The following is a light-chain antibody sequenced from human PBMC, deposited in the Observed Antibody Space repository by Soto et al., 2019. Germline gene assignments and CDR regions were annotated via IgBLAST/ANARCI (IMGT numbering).Light chain of an antibody. CDR3: ATWDGSLPGEV. CDR2: DNN. Sequence: QSVLTQSPSVSVAPGQQVTISCSGSSSNIGNNYVSWYQQLPGTAPKLLIYDNNKQPSGIPDRFSGSKSGTSGTLDITGLQTGDEADYYCATWDGSLPGEVFGGGTKLTVL. J-gene: IGLJ2*01. CDR1: SSNIGNNY. V-gene: IGLV1-51*01.